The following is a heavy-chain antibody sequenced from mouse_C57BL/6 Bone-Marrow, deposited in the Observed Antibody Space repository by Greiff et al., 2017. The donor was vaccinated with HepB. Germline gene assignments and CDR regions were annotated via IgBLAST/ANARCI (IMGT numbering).Heavy chain of an antibody. CDR2: IDPSDSYT. J-gene: IGHJ2*01. V-gene: IGHV1-50*01. D-gene: IGHD2-2*01. Sequence: QVHVKQPGAELVKPGASVKLSCKASGYTFTSYWMQWVKQRPGQGLEWIGEIDPSDSYTNYNQKFKGKATLTVDTSSSTAYMQLSSLTSEDSAVYYCARRGGMVTRDDYWGQGTTLTVSS. CDR1: GYTFTSYW. CDR3: ARRGGMVTRDDY.